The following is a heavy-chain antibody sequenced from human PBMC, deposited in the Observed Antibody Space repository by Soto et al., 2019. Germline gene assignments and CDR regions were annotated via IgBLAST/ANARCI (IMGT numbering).Heavy chain of an antibody. D-gene: IGHD6-19*01. J-gene: IGHJ3*02. CDR3: ARRSQWLVLFDAFDI. CDR1: GYTFTSYA. V-gene: IGHV1-3*01. Sequence: GASVKVSCKASGYTFTSYAMHWVRQAPGQRLEWMGWINAGNGNTKYSQKFQGRVTITRDTSASTAYMELSSLRSEDTAVYYCARRSQWLVLFDAFDIWGQGTMVTVSS. CDR2: INAGNGNT.